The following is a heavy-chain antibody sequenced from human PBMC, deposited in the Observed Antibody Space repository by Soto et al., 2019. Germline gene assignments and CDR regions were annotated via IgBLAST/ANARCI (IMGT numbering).Heavy chain of an antibody. CDR2: IYYSGST. V-gene: IGHV4-61*01. CDR1: GGSVSSGSYY. D-gene: IGHD5-18*01. CDR3: ATGTAMAPGSPPFDY. Sequence: QVQLQESGPGLVKPSETLSLTCTVSGGSVSSGSYYWSWIRQPPGKGLEWIGYIYYSGSTNYNPSLKSRVTISVDTSKNQFSLKLSSVTAADTAVYYCATGTAMAPGSPPFDYWGQGTLVTVSS. J-gene: IGHJ4*02.